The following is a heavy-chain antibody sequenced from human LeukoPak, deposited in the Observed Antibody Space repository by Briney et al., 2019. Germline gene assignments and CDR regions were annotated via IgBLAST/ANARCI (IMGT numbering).Heavy chain of an antibody. CDR2: FDPEDGET. J-gene: IGHJ6*02. CDR1: GYTLTELS. D-gene: IGHD3-10*01. Sequence: ASVKVSCKVSGYTLTELSMHWVRQAPGKGLEWMGGFDPEDGETIYAQKFQGRVTMTEDTSTDTAYMELSSLRSEDTAVYYCATEFYGSGSYYKYYYYGMDVWGQGTTVTVSS. CDR3: ATEFYGSGSYYKYYYYGMDV. V-gene: IGHV1-24*01.